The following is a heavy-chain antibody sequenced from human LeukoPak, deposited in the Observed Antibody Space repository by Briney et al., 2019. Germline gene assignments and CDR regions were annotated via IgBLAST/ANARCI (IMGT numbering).Heavy chain of an antibody. CDR3: ASYTDYYEPFDY. J-gene: IGHJ4*02. D-gene: IGHD3-22*01. CDR2: IYSGGST. CDR1: GFTVSSNY. V-gene: IGHV3-66*01. Sequence: PGGSLRLSCAASGFTVSSNYMSWVRQAPGKGLEWVSVIYSGGSTYYADSVKGRFTISRDNSKNTLYLQMNSLRDEDTAVYYCASYTDYYEPFDYWGQGTLVTVSS.